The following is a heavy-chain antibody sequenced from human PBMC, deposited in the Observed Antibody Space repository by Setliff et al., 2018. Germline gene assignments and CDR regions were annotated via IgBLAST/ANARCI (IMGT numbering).Heavy chain of an antibody. CDR3: VKLVPQAISSDP. D-gene: IGHD3-10*01. V-gene: IGHV3-15*01. CDR2: IKGFPDGETT. Sequence: GGSLRLSCSASGFVFTNAWLSWVRQAPGKGLEWVGRIKGFPDGETTDYAAPVKGRFTLSRDDSKNTLYLEMNSLKTEDTAVYYCVKLVPQAISSDPWGQGTLVTVSS. J-gene: IGHJ5*02. CDR1: GFVFTNAW.